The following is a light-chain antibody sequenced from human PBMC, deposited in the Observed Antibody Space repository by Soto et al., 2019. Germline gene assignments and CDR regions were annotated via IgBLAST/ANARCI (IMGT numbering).Light chain of an antibody. Sequence: QAVVTQPPSASGSPGQSVTISCTGTSSDIGGYNYVSWYQQHPGKAPKLMIYELSKRPSGVPDRFSGSKSGNTASLTVSGLQAEDEADYYCSSYAGSNNFVVFGGGTKLTVL. CDR3: SSYAGSNNFVV. V-gene: IGLV2-8*01. J-gene: IGLJ2*01. CDR2: ELS. CDR1: SSDIGGYNY.